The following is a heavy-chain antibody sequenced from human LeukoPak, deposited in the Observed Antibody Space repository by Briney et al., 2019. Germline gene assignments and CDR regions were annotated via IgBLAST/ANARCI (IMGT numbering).Heavy chain of an antibody. D-gene: IGHD6-6*01. J-gene: IGHJ3*02. V-gene: IGHV5-51*01. CDR1: GYSFTSYW. Sequence: EESLKISCKGSGYSFTSYWIGWVRQMPGKGLEWLGIIYPYDSETRYSPPFQGQVTISADKSISTAYLQWSSLKASDTAMYYCARLAPEYSSARGGSDAFDIWGQGTMVTVSS. CDR2: IYPYDSET. CDR3: ARLAPEYSSARGGSDAFDI.